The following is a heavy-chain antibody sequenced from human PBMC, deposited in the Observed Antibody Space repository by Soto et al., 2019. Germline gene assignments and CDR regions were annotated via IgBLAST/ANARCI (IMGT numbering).Heavy chain of an antibody. J-gene: IGHJ4*02. CDR2: INPNSGGT. D-gene: IGHD2-2*01. Sequence: ASVKVSCKASGYTFTGYYMHWVRQAPGQGLEWMGWINPNSGGTNYAQKFQGWVTMTRDTSISTAYMELSRLRSDDTAVYYCAREGCSSTSCYLIYWGQGTLVTVSS. V-gene: IGHV1-2*04. CDR1: GYTFTGYY. CDR3: AREGCSSTSCYLIY.